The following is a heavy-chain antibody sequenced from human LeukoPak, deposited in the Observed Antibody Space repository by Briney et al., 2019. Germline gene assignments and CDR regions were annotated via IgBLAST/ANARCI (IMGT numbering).Heavy chain of an antibody. Sequence: GGSLRLSCAASGFTFSNFAMTWVRQAPGKGLEWVSSSSHGPTYNTDSVKGRFTISRDNSQNTLYLQMNSLRAEGTAVYYCTKDPNGDYVGAFDPWGQGTLVTVSS. V-gene: IGHV3-23*01. CDR3: TKDPNGDYVGAFDP. J-gene: IGHJ5*02. CDR1: GFTFSNFA. D-gene: IGHD4-17*01. CDR2: SSHGPT.